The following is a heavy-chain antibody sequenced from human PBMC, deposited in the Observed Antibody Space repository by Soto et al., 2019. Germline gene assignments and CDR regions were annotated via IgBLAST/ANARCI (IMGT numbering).Heavy chain of an antibody. CDR1: GFTFSSYS. V-gene: IGHV3-21*01. Sequence: GGSLRLSCAASGFTFSSYSMNWVRQAPGKGLEWVSSISSSSSYIYYADSVKGRFTISRDNAKNSLYLQMNSLRAEDTAVYYCALWVTSIVVVPAAIIGQDAFDIWGQGTMVTVSS. CDR2: ISSSSSYI. D-gene: IGHD2-2*02. J-gene: IGHJ3*02. CDR3: ALWVTSIVVVPAAIIGQDAFDI.